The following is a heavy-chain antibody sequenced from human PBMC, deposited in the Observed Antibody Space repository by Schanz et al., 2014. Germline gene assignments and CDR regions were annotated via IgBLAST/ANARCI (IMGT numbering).Heavy chain of an antibody. CDR2: ISNDGSDE. D-gene: IGHD2-21*01. J-gene: IGHJ4*02. V-gene: IGHV3-30*04. CDR1: GFTFSRYA. CDR3: ARESPFGGDCFSH. Sequence: QVQLVESGGGLVKPGGSLRLSCAASGFTFSRYAMHWVRQAPGKGLEWVAVISNDGSDEHYADSVKGRFTISRDNSKNTLYLQMNSLRAEDTAVYYCARESPFGGDCFSHWGQGTLVTVSS.